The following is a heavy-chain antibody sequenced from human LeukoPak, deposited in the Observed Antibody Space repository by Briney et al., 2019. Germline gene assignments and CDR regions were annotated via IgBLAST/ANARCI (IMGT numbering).Heavy chain of an antibody. Sequence: GASVKVSCKASGGTFSSYAISWVRQAPGQWLEWMGGIIPIFGTANYAQKFQGRVTITTDESTSTAYMELSSLRSEDTAVYYCARDGYWDRRSMDVWGKGTTVTVSS. CDR2: IIPIFGTA. J-gene: IGHJ6*03. CDR1: GGTFSSYA. V-gene: IGHV1-69*05. D-gene: IGHD6-25*01. CDR3: ARDGYWDRRSMDV.